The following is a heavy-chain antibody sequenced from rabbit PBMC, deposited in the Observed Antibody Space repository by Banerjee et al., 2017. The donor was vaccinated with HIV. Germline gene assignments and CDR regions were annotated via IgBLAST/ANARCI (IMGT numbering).Heavy chain of an antibody. J-gene: IGHJ4*01. CDR3: ARSYDDDADVGYYFNL. CDR1: GFSFSGSYW. Sequence: QEQLVESGGGLVKPEGSLTLTCKASGFSFSGSYWISWVRQAPGKGLEWIGCIYGGDGTTYYATWAQGRFTISKTSSTTVTLQMTSLTAADTATYFCARSYDDDADVGYYFNLWGQGTLVTVS. CDR2: IYGGDGTT. D-gene: IGHD2-1*01. V-gene: IGHV1S45*01.